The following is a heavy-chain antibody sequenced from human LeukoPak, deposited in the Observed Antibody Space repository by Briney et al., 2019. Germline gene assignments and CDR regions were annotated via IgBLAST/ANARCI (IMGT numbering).Heavy chain of an antibody. CDR1: GGSISSYY. V-gene: IGHV4-4*07. Sequence: SETLSLTCTLSGGSISSYYWSWLRQPAGKGLGWIGRIYTSGSTNYNPSLKSRVTMSVDTSKNQFSLKLRSVTPADTAVYYCARGRGYGLYYYYYGMDVWGQGTTVTVSS. CDR2: IYTSGST. D-gene: IGHD5-18*01. J-gene: IGHJ6*02. CDR3: ARGRGYGLYYYYYGMDV.